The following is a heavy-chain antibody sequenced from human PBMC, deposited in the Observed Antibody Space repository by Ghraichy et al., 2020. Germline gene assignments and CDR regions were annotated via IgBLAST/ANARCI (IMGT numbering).Heavy chain of an antibody. Sequence: ASVKVSCKASGYTFTSYDINWVRQATGQGLEWMGWMNPNSGNTGYAQKFQGRVTMTRNTSISTAYMELSSLRSEDTAVYYCARGRIAAAGTHYWGQGTLVTVSS. V-gene: IGHV1-8*01. CDR2: MNPNSGNT. D-gene: IGHD6-13*01. CDR3: ARGRIAAAGTHY. CDR1: GYTFTSYD. J-gene: IGHJ4*02.